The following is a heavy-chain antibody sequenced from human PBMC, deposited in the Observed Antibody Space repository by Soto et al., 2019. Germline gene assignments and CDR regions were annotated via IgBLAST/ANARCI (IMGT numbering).Heavy chain of an antibody. CDR1: GFTFSSYA. CDR3: AKAYRIVGATGRFDY. J-gene: IGHJ4*02. Sequence: PGGSLRLSCAASGFTFSSYAMSWVRQAPGKGLEWVSAISGSGGSTYYADSVKGRSTISRDNSKNTLYLQMNSLRAEDTAVYYCAKAYRIVGATGRFDYWGQGTLVTVSS. D-gene: IGHD1-26*01. CDR2: ISGSGGST. V-gene: IGHV3-23*01.